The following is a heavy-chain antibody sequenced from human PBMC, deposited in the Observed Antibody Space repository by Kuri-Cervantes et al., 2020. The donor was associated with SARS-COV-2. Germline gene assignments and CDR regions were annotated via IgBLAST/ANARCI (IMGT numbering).Heavy chain of an antibody. CDR3: AKDRVVVVPAAIAGYMDV. J-gene: IGHJ6*03. Sequence: GESLKISCAASGFTFSSYSMNWVRQAPGKGLEWVSSISSSSSYIYYADSVKGRFTISRDNAKNSLYLQMNSLRAEDTAVYYCAKDRVVVVPAAIAGYMDVWGKGTTVPSP. V-gene: IGHV3-21*01. CDR1: GFTFSSYS. CDR2: ISSSSSYI. D-gene: IGHD2-2*01.